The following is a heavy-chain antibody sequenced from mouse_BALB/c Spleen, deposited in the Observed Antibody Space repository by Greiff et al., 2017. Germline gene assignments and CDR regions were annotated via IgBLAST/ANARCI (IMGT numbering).Heavy chain of an antibody. CDR3: ARGGGFDY. CDR2: ISSGGST. Sequence: EVQRVESGGGLVKPGGSLKLSCAASGFTFSSYAMSWVRQTPEKRLEWVASISSGGSTYYPDSVKGRFTISRDNARNILYLQMNSLRSEDTAMYYCARGGGFDYWGQGTTLTVSS. V-gene: IGHV5-6-5*01. J-gene: IGHJ2*01. CDR1: GFTFSSYA.